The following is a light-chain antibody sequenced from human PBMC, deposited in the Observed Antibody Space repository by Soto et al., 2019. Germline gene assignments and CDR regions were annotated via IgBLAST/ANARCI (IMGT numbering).Light chain of an antibody. Sequence: DIVMTQSPDSLAVSLGERATINCKSSQSVLYSSNNKNYLAWYQQKSRQPPKLLIYWASTRESGVPDRFSGSGSGTDFTLTISSLQAEDVAVYYCQQYYSTPWKFGQGTKVKIK. V-gene: IGKV4-1*01. CDR3: QQYYSTPWK. J-gene: IGKJ1*01. CDR1: QSVLYSSNNKNY. CDR2: WAS.